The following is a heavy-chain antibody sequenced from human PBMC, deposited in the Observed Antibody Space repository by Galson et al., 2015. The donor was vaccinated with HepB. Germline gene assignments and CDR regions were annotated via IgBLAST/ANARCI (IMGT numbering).Heavy chain of an antibody. CDR3: ARDLGGYFFDY. J-gene: IGHJ4*02. CDR1: GFTFSNAW. V-gene: IGHV3-66*01. D-gene: IGHD3-16*01. Sequence: SLRLSCAASGFTFSNAWMSWVRQAPGKGLEWVSVIYSGGSTYYADSVKGRFTISRDNSKNTLYLQMNSLRAEDTAVYYCARDLGGYFFDYWGQGTLVTVSS. CDR2: IYSGGST.